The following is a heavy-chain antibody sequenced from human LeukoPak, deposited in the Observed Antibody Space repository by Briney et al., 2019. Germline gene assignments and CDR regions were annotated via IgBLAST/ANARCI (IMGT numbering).Heavy chain of an antibody. CDR1: GFTFSSYG. J-gene: IGHJ4*02. CDR2: ISYDGSNK. CDR3: ARAAGDGAAAVPTYYFDY. V-gene: IGHV3-30*03. D-gene: IGHD6-13*01. Sequence: PGGSLRLSCAASGFTFSSYGMHWVRQAPGKGLEWVAVISYDGSNKYYADSVKGRFTISRDNSKNTLYLQMNSLRAEDTAVYYCARAAGDGAAAVPTYYFDYWGQGTLVTVSS.